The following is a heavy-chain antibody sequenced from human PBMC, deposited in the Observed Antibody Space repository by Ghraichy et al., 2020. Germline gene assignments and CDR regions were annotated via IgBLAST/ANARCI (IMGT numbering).Heavy chain of an antibody. D-gene: IGHD5/OR15-5a*01. J-gene: IGHJ4*02. Sequence: SVKVSCKASGGTFSSYAISWVRQAPGQGLEWMGGIIPIFGTANYAQKFQGRVTITADESTSTAYMELSSLRSEDTAVYYCARSVGRTEAGLFDYWGQGTLVTVSS. CDR1: GGTFSSYA. CDR2: IIPIFGTA. CDR3: ARSVGRTEAGLFDY. V-gene: IGHV1-69*13.